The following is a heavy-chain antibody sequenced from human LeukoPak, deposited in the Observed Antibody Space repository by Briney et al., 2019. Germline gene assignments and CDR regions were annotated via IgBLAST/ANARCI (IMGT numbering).Heavy chain of an antibody. CDR1: GGSFSGYY. Sequence: PSETLSLTCAVYGGSFSGYYWSWIRQPPGKGLEWIGEINHSGSTNYNPSLKSRVTISVDTSKNQFSLKLSSVTAADTAVYCCARGGTAARPEFFYYWGQGTLVTVSS. CDR3: ARGGTAARPEFFYY. J-gene: IGHJ4*02. V-gene: IGHV4-34*01. D-gene: IGHD6-6*01. CDR2: INHSGST.